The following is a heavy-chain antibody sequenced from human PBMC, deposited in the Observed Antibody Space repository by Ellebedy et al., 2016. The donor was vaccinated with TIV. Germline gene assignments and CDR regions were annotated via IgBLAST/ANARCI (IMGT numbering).Heavy chain of an antibody. CDR2: LPPKNSGGTG. Sequence: GGSLRLSXAASGLSVTDAYMYWVRQAPGKGLEWIGRLPPKNSGGTGDYAAPVRGRFTVSRDESLNTLFLEMNSLKTEDTGTYYCTSNWGFDVWGQGTVVTVSS. J-gene: IGHJ3*01. CDR1: GLSVTDAY. CDR3: TSNWGFDV. D-gene: IGHD7-27*01. V-gene: IGHV3-15*01.